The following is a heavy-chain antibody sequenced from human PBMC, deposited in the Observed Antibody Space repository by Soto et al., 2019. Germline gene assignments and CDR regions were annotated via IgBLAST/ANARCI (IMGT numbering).Heavy chain of an antibody. CDR3: ARTAAAGKYYYGVDV. V-gene: IGHV5-51*01. D-gene: IGHD6-13*01. J-gene: IGHJ6*02. Sequence: PGESLKISCKVSGYSFTSYWIGWARQMPGKGLEWMGIIYPGDSDTRYSPSFQGQVTISADKSISTAYLQWSSLKASDTAMYYCARTAAAGKYYYGVDVWGQGTTVTVSS. CDR2: IYPGDSDT. CDR1: GYSFTSYW.